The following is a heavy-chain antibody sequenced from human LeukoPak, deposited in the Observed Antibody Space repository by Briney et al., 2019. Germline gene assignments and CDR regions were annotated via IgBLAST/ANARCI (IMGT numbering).Heavy chain of an antibody. CDR2: IYTSGST. CDR3: ARYTIFGVVGFDY. J-gene: IGHJ4*02. Sequence: KPSETLSLTCTVSGGSISSGSYYWSWIRQPAGKGLEWIGRIYTSGSTNYNPSLKSRVTISVDTSKNQFSLKLSSVTAADTAVYYCARYTIFGVVGFDYWGQGTLVTVSS. CDR1: GGSISSGSYY. V-gene: IGHV4-61*02. D-gene: IGHD3-3*01.